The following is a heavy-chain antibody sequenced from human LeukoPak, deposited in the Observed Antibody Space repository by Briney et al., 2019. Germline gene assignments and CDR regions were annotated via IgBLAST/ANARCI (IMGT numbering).Heavy chain of an antibody. CDR1: GYSFTSYG. CDR2: ISAYNGNT. D-gene: IGHD3-10*01. CDR3: ARDLKRWFGELSYFDY. V-gene: IGHV1-18*01. J-gene: IGHJ4*02. Sequence: GESLKISCKGSGYSFTSYGISWVRQAPGQGLEWMGWISAYNGNTNYAQKLQGRVTMTTDTSTSTAYMELRSLRSDDTAVYYCARDLKRWFGELSYFDYWGQGTLVTVSS.